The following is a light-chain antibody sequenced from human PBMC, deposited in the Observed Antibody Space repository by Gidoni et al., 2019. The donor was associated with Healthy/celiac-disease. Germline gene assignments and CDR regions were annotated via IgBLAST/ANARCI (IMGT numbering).Light chain of an antibody. CDR3: NSRDSSGNLVV. J-gene: IGLJ2*01. Sequence: SAELTQDPAVSVALGQTVRITCTGDSLRSYYAIWYQQKPGQAPVLVIYGKNNRPTGIPDRFSGSSSGNTASLTITGSHAEDEAYYYCNSRDSSGNLVVFGGGTKLPVL. CDR2: GKN. CDR1: SLRSYY. V-gene: IGLV3-19*01.